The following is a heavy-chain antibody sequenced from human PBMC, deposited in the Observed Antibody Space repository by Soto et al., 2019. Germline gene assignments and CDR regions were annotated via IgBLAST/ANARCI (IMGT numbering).Heavy chain of an antibody. V-gene: IGHV4-39*01. CDR3: ARQRCSGGSCYSGGYYFDY. J-gene: IGHJ4*02. CDR2: IYYSGST. D-gene: IGHD2-15*01. Sequence: QLQLQESGPGLVKPSETLSLTCTVSGGSISSSSYYWGWIRQPPGKGLEWIGSIYYSGSTYYNPSLKSRVTISVDTSKNQFSLKLSSVTAADTAVYYCARQRCSGGSCYSGGYYFDYWGQGTLVTVSS. CDR1: GGSISSSSYY.